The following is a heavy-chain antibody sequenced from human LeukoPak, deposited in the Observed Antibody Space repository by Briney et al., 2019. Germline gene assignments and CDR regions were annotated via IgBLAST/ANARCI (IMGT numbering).Heavy chain of an antibody. CDR1: GFTFSNYA. D-gene: IGHD1-26*01. CDR2: ISGSGGST. J-gene: IGHJ4*02. Sequence: GGSLRLSCAASGFTFSNYAVSWVRQAPGKGLEWVSAISGSGGSTYYADSVKGRFTISRDNSKNTLYLQMNSLRAEDTAVYYCAKLFMGATRALWGQGTLVTVSS. CDR3: AKLFMGATRAL. V-gene: IGHV3-23*01.